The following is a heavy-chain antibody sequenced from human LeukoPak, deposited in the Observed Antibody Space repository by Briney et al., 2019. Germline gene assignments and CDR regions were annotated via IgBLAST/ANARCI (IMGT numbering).Heavy chain of an antibody. J-gene: IGHJ4*02. CDR2: SGST. D-gene: IGHD4-23*01. Sequence: SETLSLTCTVSGYSISSGYYWGWIRQPPGKGLEWIGSGSTYYNPSLKSRVTISVDTSKNQFSLKLSSVTAADTAVYYCAGLTTVVTPDYWGQGTLVTVSS. CDR3: AGLTTVVTPDY. V-gene: IGHV4-38-2*02. CDR1: GYSISSGYY.